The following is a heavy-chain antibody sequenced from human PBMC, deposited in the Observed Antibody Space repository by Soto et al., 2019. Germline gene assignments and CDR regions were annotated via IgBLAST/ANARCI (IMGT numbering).Heavy chain of an antibody. CDR1: GLTFGDYY. D-gene: IGHD2-2*01. CDR3: AREGTIVVVPAAPHDYYMDV. V-gene: IGHV3-11*01. CDR2: ISSSGSTI. Sequence: GGSLRVCCAASGLTFGDYYVSWIRQAPGKGLEWVSYISSSGSTIYYADSVKGRFTISRDNAKNSLYLQMNSLRAEDTAVYYCAREGTIVVVPAAPHDYYMDVWGKGTTVTVSS. J-gene: IGHJ6*03.